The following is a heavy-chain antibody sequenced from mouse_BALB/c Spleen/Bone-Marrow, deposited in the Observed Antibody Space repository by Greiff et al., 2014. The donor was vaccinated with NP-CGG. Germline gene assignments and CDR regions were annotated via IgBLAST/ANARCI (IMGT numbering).Heavy chain of an antibody. D-gene: IGHD2-3*01. Sequence: VQLKESGAELVKPGASVRLSCTASGFNIKDTYMHWVKQRPDQGLEWIGRIDPANGNAKHDPKFQGKAAITADTSSNTTYLQLSGLTSEDTAVYYCAIYFYFDYWGQGTTLTVSS. J-gene: IGHJ2*01. CDR1: GFNIKDTY. V-gene: IGHV14-3*02. CDR3: AIYFYFDY. CDR2: IDPANGNA.